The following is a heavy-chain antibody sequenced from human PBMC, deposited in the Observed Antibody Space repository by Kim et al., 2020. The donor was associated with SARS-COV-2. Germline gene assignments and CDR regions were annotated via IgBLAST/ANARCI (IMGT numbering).Heavy chain of an antibody. V-gene: IGHV3-23*01. CDR2: ISGSGGST. D-gene: IGHD2-15*01. J-gene: IGHJ4*02. Sequence: GGSLRLSCAASGFTFSSYAMSWVRQAPGKGLEWVSGISGSGGSTYYADSVKGRFTISRDNSKNTLYLQMNSLRAEDTAVYYCAKDAVGSCPGGSGGSCYSADYWGQGTLVTVSS. CDR1: GFTFSSYA. CDR3: AKDAVGSCPGGSGGSCYSADY.